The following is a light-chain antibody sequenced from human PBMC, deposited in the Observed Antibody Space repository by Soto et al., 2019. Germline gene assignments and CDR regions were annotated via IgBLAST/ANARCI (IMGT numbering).Light chain of an antibody. J-gene: IGLJ2*01. Sequence: QSALTQPASVSGSPGQSITISCTGTSSDVGGYNYVSWYQQHPGKAPKLMIYEVSNRPSGVSNRFSGSKSGTSASLAVSGLRSEDEADYYCAVWDDNLSGVVFGGGTQLTVL. CDR2: EVS. V-gene: IGLV2-14*01. CDR3: AVWDDNLSGVV. CDR1: SSDVGGYNY.